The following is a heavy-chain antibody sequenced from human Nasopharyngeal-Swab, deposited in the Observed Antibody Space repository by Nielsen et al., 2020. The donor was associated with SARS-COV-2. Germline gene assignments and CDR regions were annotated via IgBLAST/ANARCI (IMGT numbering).Heavy chain of an antibody. CDR2: IYHSGST. V-gene: IGHV4-4*02. CDR3: ARVSADFWSGYYLYYFDY. D-gene: IGHD3-3*01. J-gene: IGHJ4*02. Sequence: SETLSLTCAVSGGSISSSYWWSWVRQPPGKGLEWIGEIYHSGSTNYNPSLKSRVTISVDTSKNQFSLKLSSVTAADAAVYYCARVSADFWSGYYLYYFDYWGQGTLVTVSS. CDR1: GGSISSSYW.